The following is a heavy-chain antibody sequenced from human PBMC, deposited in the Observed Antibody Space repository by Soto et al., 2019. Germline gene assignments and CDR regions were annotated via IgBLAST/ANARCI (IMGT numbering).Heavy chain of an antibody. J-gene: IGHJ4*02. V-gene: IGHV1-18*01. CDR3: ARLKEDGYNQAY. Sequence: QVHLAQSGAEVKKPGASVKVSCKGSGDTFGNYAVSWVRQAPGQGFEWMGWISAYNGATRYSPKFQGRVTMTTDTSTSTAYMELRSLRSDDTAVYFWARLKEDGYNQAYWGQGTLVTVSS. D-gene: IGHD2-21*01. CDR1: GDTFGNYA. CDR2: ISAYNGAT.